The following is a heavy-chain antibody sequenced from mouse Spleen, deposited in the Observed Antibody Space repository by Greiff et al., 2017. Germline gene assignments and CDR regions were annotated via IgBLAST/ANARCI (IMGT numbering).Heavy chain of an antibody. CDR1: GFTFSSYA. J-gene: IGHJ2*01. D-gene: IGHD1-1*02. CDR2: ISSGGSYT. Sequence: EVKLVESGGGLVKPGGSLKLSCAASGFTFSSYAMSWVRQTPEKRLEWVATISSGGSYTYYPDSVKGRFTISRDNAKNTLYLQMSSLRSEDTAMYYCARHEGGYYFDYWGQGTTLTVSS. CDR3: ARHEGGYYFDY. V-gene: IGHV5-9-3*01.